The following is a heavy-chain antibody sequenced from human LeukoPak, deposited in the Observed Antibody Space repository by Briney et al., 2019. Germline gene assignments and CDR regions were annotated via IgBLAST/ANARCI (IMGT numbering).Heavy chain of an antibody. CDR2: INPNSGGT. J-gene: IGHJ4*02. Sequence: GASVKVSCKASGYTFTGYYMHWVRQAPGQGLEWMGWINPNSGGTNYAQKFQGRVTMTRDTSISTAYMELSRLTSDDTAVYYCARGGSGSGYLYYFDYWGQGTLVSVSS. D-gene: IGHD3-10*01. V-gene: IGHV1-2*02. CDR1: GYTFTGYY. CDR3: ARGGSGSGYLYYFDY.